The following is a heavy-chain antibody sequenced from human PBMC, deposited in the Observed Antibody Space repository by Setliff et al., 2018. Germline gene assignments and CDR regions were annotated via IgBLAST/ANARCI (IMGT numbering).Heavy chain of an antibody. J-gene: IGHJ4*02. D-gene: IGHD6-19*01. Sequence: SETLSLTCTVSGGSISSSSYYWGWIRQSPGKGLEWIGSIYYSGSTYYNPSLKSRVTISVDTSKNQFSLKLTAVTAADTAIYYCARHRAVAGAYYFDFWGQGTLVTVSS. CDR1: GGSISSSSYY. CDR2: IYYSGST. CDR3: ARHRAVAGAYYFDF. V-gene: IGHV4-39*01.